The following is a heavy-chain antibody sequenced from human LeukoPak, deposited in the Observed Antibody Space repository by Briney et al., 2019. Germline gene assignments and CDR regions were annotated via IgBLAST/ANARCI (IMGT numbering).Heavy chain of an antibody. D-gene: IGHD1-26*01. CDR2: IQYDGNTK. J-gene: IGHJ6*03. Sequence: PGGSLRLSCVASGFTFTTYAMHWVRQAPGKGLEWVAFIQYDGNTKYYVDSVKGRFTISRDTSKNPVFLQMSSLRADDTAVYYCAKRGGTYSYFYYMDVWGKGTTVTVSS. CDR3: AKRGGTYSYFYYMDV. CDR1: GFTFTTYA. V-gene: IGHV3-30*02.